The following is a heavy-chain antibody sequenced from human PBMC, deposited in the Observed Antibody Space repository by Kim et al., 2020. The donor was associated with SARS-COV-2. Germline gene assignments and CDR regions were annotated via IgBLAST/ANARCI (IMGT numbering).Heavy chain of an antibody. D-gene: IGHD1-26*01. Sequence: SETLSLTCTVSGGSISSSRYYWGWIRQPPGKGLEWIGSIYYSGSTYYNPSLKSRVTISVDTSKNQFSLKLSSVTAADTAVYYCARLGPGLLNWFDPWDQGTLVTVSS. CDR3: ARLGPGLLNWFDP. V-gene: IGHV4-39*01. CDR2: IYYSGST. CDR1: GGSISSSRYY. J-gene: IGHJ5*02.